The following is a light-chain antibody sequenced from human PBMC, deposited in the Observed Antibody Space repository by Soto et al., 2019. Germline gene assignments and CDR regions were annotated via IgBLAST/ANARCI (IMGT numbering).Light chain of an antibody. Sequence: VLSQSXATLSFYTREXXXXXSXASQSVSSYLAWDQQKPXQAPMLLIYDASNXATGIPPRFSGSGSGKDFTLTISSLEPEDFAVYYCKQRSNWPPITFGQGRRLEI. CDR3: KQRSNWPPIT. CDR2: DAS. J-gene: IGKJ5*01. CDR1: QSVSSY. V-gene: IGKV3-11*01.